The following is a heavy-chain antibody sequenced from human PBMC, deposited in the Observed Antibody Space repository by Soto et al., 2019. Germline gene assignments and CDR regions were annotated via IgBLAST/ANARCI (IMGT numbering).Heavy chain of an antibody. Sequence: QVQLRESGPGLVKPSQTLSLTCTVSGGSINSGGYYWNWIRQHPGKGLEWIGYMYYSGSTYYNPFLRSLVIIPADTSENHLSLKLSSVTAAYTAVYFCARGYRQSGYSSSWAFDYWGQGTLVNVSS. V-gene: IGHV4-31*01. CDR2: MYYSGST. CDR1: GGSINSGGYY. CDR3: ARGYRQSGYSSSWAFDY. D-gene: IGHD6-13*01. J-gene: IGHJ4*02.